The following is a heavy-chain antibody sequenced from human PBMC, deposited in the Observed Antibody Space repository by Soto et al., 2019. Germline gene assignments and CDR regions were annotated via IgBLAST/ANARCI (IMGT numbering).Heavy chain of an antibody. CDR2: IYYSGST. CDR3: ARVADPRCLVYFDY. CDR1: GGSISSYY. V-gene: IGHV4-59*01. Sequence: SETLSLTCTVSGGSISSYYGSWIRHPPGKGLEWIGYIYYSGSTNYNPSLKSRVTISVDTSKNQFFLKLSSVTAADTAVYYCARVADPRCLVYFDYWGQGTLVTVS. J-gene: IGHJ4*02. D-gene: IGHD6-19*01.